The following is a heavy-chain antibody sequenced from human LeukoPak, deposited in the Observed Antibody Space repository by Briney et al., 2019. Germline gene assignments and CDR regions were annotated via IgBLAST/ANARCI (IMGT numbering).Heavy chain of an antibody. D-gene: IGHD6-13*01. CDR1: GFTFSDYY. V-gene: IGHV3-11*06. Sequence: GGSLRLSCAASGFTFSDYYMSWIRQAPGKGLEWVSYISSSSSYTNYADSVKGRFTISRDNAKNSLYLQMNSLRAEDTAVYYCARKWQQPEGYYYGTDVWGKGTTVTVSS. CDR3: ARKWQQPEGYYYGTDV. J-gene: IGHJ6*04. CDR2: ISSSSSYT.